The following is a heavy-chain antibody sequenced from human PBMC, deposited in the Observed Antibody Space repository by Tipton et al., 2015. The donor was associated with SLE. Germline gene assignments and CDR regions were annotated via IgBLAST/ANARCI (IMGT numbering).Heavy chain of an antibody. Sequence: QSGAEVKKPGASVKVSCKASGYTLTGYFLHWVRQAPGQGLESVGRINPRSGDTNYAQKFQGRVTMTRDTSDTTAYMELRSLRSDDTAVYYCARALGEAYYYYYMDVWGKGTTVTVSS. CDR1: GYTLTGYF. J-gene: IGHJ6*03. V-gene: IGHV1-2*06. CDR2: INPRSGDT. CDR3: ARALGEAYYYYYMDV.